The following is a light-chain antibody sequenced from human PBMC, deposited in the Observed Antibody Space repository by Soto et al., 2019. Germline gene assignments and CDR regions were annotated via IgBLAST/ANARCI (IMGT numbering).Light chain of an antibody. CDR3: QQYGSLLT. V-gene: IGKV3-20*01. Sequence: EIVLTQSPGTLSLSPGERASLSCRASQSVSGSYLAWYQQKPGQAPRLLIYGASSRATGIPDRFSGSGSGTDFTLTISRLEPEDFAVYYCQQYGSLLTFGGGTKVDIK. CDR2: GAS. J-gene: IGKJ4*02. CDR1: QSVSGSY.